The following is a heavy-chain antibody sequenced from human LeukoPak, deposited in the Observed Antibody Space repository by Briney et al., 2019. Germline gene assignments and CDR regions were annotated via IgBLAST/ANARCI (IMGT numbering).Heavy chain of an antibody. J-gene: IGHJ5*02. V-gene: IGHV4-39*07. D-gene: IGHD3-10*01. CDR1: GVSISSGSNY. CDR3: ARVRGSRANWFDP. Sequence: SETLSLTCSVSGVSISSGSNYWGWIRQPPGKTLEWIGSIYSSGSTHYNPSLKSRVIILIDTAKNQFSLKLSSVTAADTAVYYCARVRGSRANWFDPWGQGTLVTVSS. CDR2: IYSSGST.